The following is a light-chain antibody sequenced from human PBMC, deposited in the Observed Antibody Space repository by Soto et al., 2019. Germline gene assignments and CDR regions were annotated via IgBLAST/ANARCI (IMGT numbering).Light chain of an antibody. V-gene: IGKV3-20*01. CDR2: GAS. J-gene: IGKJ1*01. CDR1: ERVASNY. Sequence: VVLTQSPGTLSFAAGERATLFCRASERVASNYLAWYQQKPGQAPRLLIYGASSRATGIPDRFSGSGSGTDFTLAISSLQPEDSATYYCLQDINYPWTFGQGTKVDIK. CDR3: LQDINYPWT.